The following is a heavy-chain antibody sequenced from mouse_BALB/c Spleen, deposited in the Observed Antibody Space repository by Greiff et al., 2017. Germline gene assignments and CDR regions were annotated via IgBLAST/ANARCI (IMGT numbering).Heavy chain of an antibody. J-gene: IGHJ3*01. D-gene: IGHD2-1*01. CDR3: ARDTYGNLAWFAY. V-gene: IGHV2-9*02. CDR2: IWAGGST. CDR1: GFSLTSYG. Sequence: VMLVESGPGLVAPSQSLSITCTVSGFSLTSYGVHWVRQPPGKGLEWLGVIWAGGSTNYNSALMSRLSISKDNSKSQVFLKMNSLQTDDTAMYYCARDTYGNLAWFAYWGQGTLVTVSA.